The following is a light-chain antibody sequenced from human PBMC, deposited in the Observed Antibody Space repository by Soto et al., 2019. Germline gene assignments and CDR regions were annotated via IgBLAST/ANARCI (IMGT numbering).Light chain of an antibody. CDR3: QQYDNLPPLT. Sequence: DIQMTHSPSYLFAYVAARVTITXXASQDISNYLNWYQQKPGKAPKLLIYDASNLETGVPSRFSGSGSGTDFTFTISSLQPEDIATYYCQQYDNLPPLTFGQGTRLEIK. CDR1: QDISNY. CDR2: DAS. V-gene: IGKV1-33*01. J-gene: IGKJ5*01.